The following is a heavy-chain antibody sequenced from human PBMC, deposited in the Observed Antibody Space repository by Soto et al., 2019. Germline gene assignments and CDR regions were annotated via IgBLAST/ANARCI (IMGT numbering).Heavy chain of an antibody. CDR1: G. D-gene: IGHD1-1*01. CDR2: VYYSGST. V-gene: IGHV4-39*01. J-gene: IGHJ4*02. CDR3: ARLNTDVYNTFDY. Sequence: SETLSLTCTVSGGWIRQPPGKGLEYIGSVYYSGSTYCNPSLKSRVTISVDTSKNQFSLKLSSVTAADTAVYYCARLNTDVYNTFDYWGQGTLVTVSS.